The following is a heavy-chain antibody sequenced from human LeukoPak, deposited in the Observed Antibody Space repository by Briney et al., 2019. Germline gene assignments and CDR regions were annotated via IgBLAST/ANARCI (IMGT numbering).Heavy chain of an antibody. J-gene: IGHJ5*02. V-gene: IGHV1-2*02. D-gene: IGHD1-26*01. Sequence: ASVKVSCKASGYTFTGYYMHWVRQAPGQGLEWMGWINPNSGGTIYAQKFQGRVTMTEDTSTDTAYMELSSLRSEDTAVYYCATTPSGSYSNWFDPWGQGTLVTVSS. CDR1: GYTFTGYY. CDR3: ATTPSGSYSNWFDP. CDR2: INPNSGGT.